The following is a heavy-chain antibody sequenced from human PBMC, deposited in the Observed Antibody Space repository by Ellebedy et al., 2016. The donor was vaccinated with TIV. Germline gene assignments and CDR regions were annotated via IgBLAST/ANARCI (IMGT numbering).Heavy chain of an antibody. V-gene: IGHV1-2*04. J-gene: IGHJ4*02. CDR2: INPNSGGT. Sequence: ASVKVSCKASGYTFTTYNVNWVRQAPGQGLEWMGWINPNSGGTNYAQKFQGWVTMTRDTSISTAYMELSRLRSDDTAVYYCARGVQSGWYRTYDYWGQGTLVTVSS. CDR3: ARGVQSGWYRTYDY. CDR1: GYTFTTYN. D-gene: IGHD6-19*01.